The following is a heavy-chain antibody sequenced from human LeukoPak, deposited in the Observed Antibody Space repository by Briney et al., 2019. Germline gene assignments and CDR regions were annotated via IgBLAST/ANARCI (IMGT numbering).Heavy chain of an antibody. V-gene: IGHV1-18*01. Sequence: AASVKVSCKASGYTFTSYGISWVRQAPGQGLEWMGWISAYNGNTNYAQKLQGRVTMTTDTSTSTAYMELRSLRSDDTAVYYCAADLNYYDSSGIDAFDIWGQGTMVTVSS. CDR2: ISAYNGNT. CDR1: GYTFTSYG. J-gene: IGHJ3*02. D-gene: IGHD3-22*01. CDR3: AADLNYYDSSGIDAFDI.